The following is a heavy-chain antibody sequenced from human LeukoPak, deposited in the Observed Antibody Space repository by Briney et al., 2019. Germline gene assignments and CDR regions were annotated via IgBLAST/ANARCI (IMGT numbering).Heavy chain of an antibody. D-gene: IGHD3-22*01. CDR3: ARRGSGYSQNYFDY. V-gene: IGHV3-64*01. CDR2: ISSNGGST. Sequence: PGRSLRLSCAASGFTFSSYAMHWVRQAPGTGLEYVSAISSNGGSTYYANSVKGRFTISRDNSKNTLYLQMGSLRAEDRAVYYCARRGSGYSQNYFDYWGQGTLVTVSS. CDR1: GFTFSSYA. J-gene: IGHJ4*02.